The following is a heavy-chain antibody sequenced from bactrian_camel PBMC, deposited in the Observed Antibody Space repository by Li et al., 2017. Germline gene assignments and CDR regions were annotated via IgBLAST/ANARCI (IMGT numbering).Heavy chain of an antibody. V-gene: IGHV3S28*01. J-gene: IGHJ4*01. CDR3: AASERSGICALAEWAFTY. CDR2: IYTGGSSA. Sequence: QLVESGGGSVQAGGSLRLSCAASAYTYSIYCMGWFRQAPGKEREAVARIYTGGSSAEYADSVKGRFTISIDHVMGTLDLQMNSLEPEDTGTYYCAASERSGICALAEWAFTYWGQGTQVTVS. CDR1: AYTYSIYC. D-gene: IGHD2*01.